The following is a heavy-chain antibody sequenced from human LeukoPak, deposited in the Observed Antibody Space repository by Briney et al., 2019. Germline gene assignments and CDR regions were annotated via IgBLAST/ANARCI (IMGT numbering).Heavy chain of an antibody. Sequence: SETLSLTRTVSGGSISSSSYYWGWIRQPPGKGLEWIGSIYYSGSTYYNPSLKSRVTISVDTSKNQFSLKLSSVTAADTAVYYCARKAYTAMAARHHTTLDYWGQGTLVTVSS. V-gene: IGHV4-39*01. CDR3: ARKAYTAMAARHHTTLDY. J-gene: IGHJ4*02. D-gene: IGHD5-18*01. CDR2: IYYSGST. CDR1: GGSISSSSYY.